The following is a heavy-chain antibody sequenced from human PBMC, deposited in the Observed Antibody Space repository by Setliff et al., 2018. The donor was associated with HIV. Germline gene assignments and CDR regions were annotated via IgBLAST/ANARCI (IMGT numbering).Heavy chain of an antibody. Sequence: GGSLRLSCAASGFTFSNAWMNWVRQAPGKGLEWVANIKQDGSEKYYVDSVKGRFTISRDNAKNSLYLQMNSLRAEDTAVYYCAKVPTWGSVDYWGQGTLVTVSS. D-gene: IGHD3-16*01. J-gene: IGHJ4*02. V-gene: IGHV3-7*03. CDR2: IKQDGSEK. CDR3: AKVPTWGSVDY. CDR1: GFTFSNAW.